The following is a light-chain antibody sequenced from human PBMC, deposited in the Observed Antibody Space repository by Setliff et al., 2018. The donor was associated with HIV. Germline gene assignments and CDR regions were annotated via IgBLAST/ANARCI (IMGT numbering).Light chain of an antibody. CDR2: QAS. Sequence: QSALAQPASVSGSPGQSITISCTGTSGDVGRYNLVSWYQQQPGKPPKLMIYQASKRPSGVSNRFSSSKSGNTASLTISGLQAEDEADYYCCSNTGSNTYVFGSGTKV. CDR1: SGDVGRYNL. V-gene: IGLV2-23*01. CDR3: CSNTGSNTYV. J-gene: IGLJ1*01.